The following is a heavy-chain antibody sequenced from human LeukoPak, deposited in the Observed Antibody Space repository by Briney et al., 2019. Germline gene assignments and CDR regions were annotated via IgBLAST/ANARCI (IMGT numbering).Heavy chain of an antibody. V-gene: IGHV3-11*05. Sequence: GGSLRLPCSASGFTFSDYYMSWIRQAPGKGLEWVSHITSSSSYANYADSMKGRFTTSRDNAKNLLSLQMNSLRAEDTAAYYCAREGSSGYSGYFDLWGRGTLVTVSS. D-gene: IGHD3-22*01. CDR1: GFTFSDYY. CDR2: ITSSSSYA. CDR3: AREGSSGYSGYFDL. J-gene: IGHJ2*01.